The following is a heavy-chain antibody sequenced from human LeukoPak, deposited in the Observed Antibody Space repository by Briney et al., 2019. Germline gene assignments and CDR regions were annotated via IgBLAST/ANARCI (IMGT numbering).Heavy chain of an antibody. CDR2: ISSSGSTI. CDR3: ARDRGYDSSGYSPYFDY. Sequence: GGSLRLSCAASGFTFSSYEMNWVRQAPGKGLEWVSYISSSGSTIYYADSVKGRFTVSRDNAKNSLYLQMNSLRAEDTAVYYCARDRGYDSSGYSPYFDYWGQGTLVTVSS. CDR1: GFTFSSYE. J-gene: IGHJ4*02. D-gene: IGHD3-22*01. V-gene: IGHV3-48*03.